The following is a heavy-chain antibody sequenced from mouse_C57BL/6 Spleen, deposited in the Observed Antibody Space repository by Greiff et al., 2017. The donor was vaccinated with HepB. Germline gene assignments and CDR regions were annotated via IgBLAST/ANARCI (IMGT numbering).Heavy chain of an antibody. J-gene: IGHJ3*01. CDR3: AIYYGSSYGFAY. V-gene: IGHV1-81*01. CDR1: GYTFTSYG. D-gene: IGHD1-1*01. Sequence: QVQLQQSGAELARPGASVKLSCKASGYTFTSYGISWVKQRTGQGLEWIGEIYPRSGNTYYNEKFKGKATLTADKSSSTAYMELRSLTSEDSAVYFCAIYYGSSYGFAYWGQVTLVTVSA. CDR2: IYPRSGNT.